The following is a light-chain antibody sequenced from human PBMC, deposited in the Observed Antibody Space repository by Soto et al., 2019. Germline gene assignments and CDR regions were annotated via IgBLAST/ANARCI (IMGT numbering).Light chain of an antibody. J-gene: IGKJ3*01. CDR3: QQLNSFPIP. V-gene: IGKV1-9*01. CDR1: QGISCF. Sequence: IQLTQSPSSLSASVGDRVTITCRASQGISCFLAWYQQKPGKAPKPLIYGASTLQSGVPSSFRGSGSGTEFTRTIGSLQPEDFATYHCQQLNSFPIPFGPGTKVDMK. CDR2: GAS.